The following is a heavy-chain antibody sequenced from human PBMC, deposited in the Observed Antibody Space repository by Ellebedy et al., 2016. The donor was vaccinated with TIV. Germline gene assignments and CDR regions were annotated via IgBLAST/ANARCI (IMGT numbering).Heavy chain of an antibody. J-gene: IGHJ5*02. V-gene: IGHV1-2*02. D-gene: IGHD3-10*01. CDR2: INPNSGGT. Sequence: AASVKVSCKASGYTFTGYYMHWVRQAPGQGLEWMGWINPNSGGTNYAQKFQGRVTMTRDTSISTAYMELSRLRSDDTAVYYCARVGMVRATNWFDPWGQGTLVTVSS. CDR1: GYTFTGYY. CDR3: ARVGMVRATNWFDP.